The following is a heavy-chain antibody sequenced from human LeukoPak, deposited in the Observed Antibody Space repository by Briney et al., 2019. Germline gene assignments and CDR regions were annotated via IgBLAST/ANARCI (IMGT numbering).Heavy chain of an antibody. CDR3: ARWRPWDNWFDP. V-gene: IGHV4-31*03. J-gene: IGHJ5*02. CDR1: GGSISSGGYY. D-gene: IGHD1-26*01. CDR2: IYYSGST. Sequence: RSSETLSLTCTVSGGSISSGGYYWSWIRQHPGKGLEWIGYIYYSGSTYYNPSLKSRVTILVDTSQNQFSLKLSSVTAADTAVYYCARWRPWDNWFDPWGQGTLVTVSS.